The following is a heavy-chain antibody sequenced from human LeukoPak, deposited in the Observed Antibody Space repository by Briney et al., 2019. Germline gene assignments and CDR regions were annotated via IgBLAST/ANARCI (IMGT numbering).Heavy chain of an antibody. J-gene: IGHJ3*02. D-gene: IGHD3-10*01. CDR3: ARGYYYGSGSYYGDAFDI. CDR1: GGSISSYY. CDR2: IYYSGST. V-gene: IGHV4-59*01. Sequence: SETLSLTCTVSGGSISSYYWSWIRQPPGKGLEWIGYIYYSGSTNYNPSLTSRVTISVDTSKNQCSLKLSSVTAADTAVYYCARGYYYGSGSYYGDAFDIWGQGTMVTVSS.